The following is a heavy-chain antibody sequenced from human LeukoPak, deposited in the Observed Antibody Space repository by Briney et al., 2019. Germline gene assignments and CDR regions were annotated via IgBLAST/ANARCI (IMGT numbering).Heavy chain of an antibody. CDR1: GGSFSGYY. Sequence: SETLSLTCAVYGGSFSGYYWSWIRQPPGKGLEWIGEINHSGSTNYNPSLKSRVTISVDTSKNQFSLKLSSVTAADTAVYYCARGYSSGWYGYWGQGALVTVSS. D-gene: IGHD6-19*01. CDR2: INHSGST. CDR3: ARGYSSGWYGY. J-gene: IGHJ4*02. V-gene: IGHV4-34*01.